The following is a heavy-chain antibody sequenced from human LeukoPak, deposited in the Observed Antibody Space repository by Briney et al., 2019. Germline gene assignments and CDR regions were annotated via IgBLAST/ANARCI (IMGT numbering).Heavy chain of an antibody. J-gene: IGHJ4*02. Sequence: GASVKVSCKASGYTFTSYGISWVRQAPGQGLEWMGWISAYNGNTKYAQKLKGRVTMTTDTSTSTAYRELRSLRSDDTAVNYCARDTRRCSSTSCYGGYWGQGTLVTVSS. CDR2: ISAYNGNT. CDR3: ARDTRRCSSTSCYGGY. CDR1: GYTFTSYG. D-gene: IGHD2-2*01. V-gene: IGHV1-18*01.